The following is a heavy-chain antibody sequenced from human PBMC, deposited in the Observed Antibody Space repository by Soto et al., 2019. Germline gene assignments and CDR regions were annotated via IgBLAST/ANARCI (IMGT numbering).Heavy chain of an antibody. V-gene: IGHV3-23*01. CDR1: GFTFSNCA. CDR2: ISRAGSNI. Sequence: EVQLLESGGGVVQPGGSLRLSCAASGFTFSNCAMKWVRQAPGKGLEWVSDISRAGSNIYYADSVKGRFTISRDNSKNTLYLQRNSLRAEDTAVYYCAKAIEGAWEPNDYWGQGTLVTVSS. CDR3: AKAIEGAWEPNDY. J-gene: IGHJ4*02. D-gene: IGHD1-26*01.